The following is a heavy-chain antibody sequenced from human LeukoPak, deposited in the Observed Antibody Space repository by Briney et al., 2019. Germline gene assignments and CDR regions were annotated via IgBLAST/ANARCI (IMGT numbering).Heavy chain of an antibody. D-gene: IGHD6-13*01. CDR3: AKAKVVSGIAAAGLDY. J-gene: IGHJ4*02. CDR2: PSGSGHST. Sequence: GSLRLSCAASGFTFSNYAMSWVRQAPGQGLEWVSSPSGSGHSTYYADSVKGRFTISRDTSKNTLYLQMNSLTAEDTAVYYCAKAKVVSGIAAAGLDYWGQGTLVTVSS. CDR1: GFTFSNYA. V-gene: IGHV3-23*01.